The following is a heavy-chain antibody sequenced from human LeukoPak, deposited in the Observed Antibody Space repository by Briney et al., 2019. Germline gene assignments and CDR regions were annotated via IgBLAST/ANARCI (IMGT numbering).Heavy chain of an antibody. Sequence: GGSLRLSCAASGFTFSSYAMSWVRQAPGKGLEWVSAISGSGGSTYYADSVRGRFTISRDNSRNTLYLQMNSLRAEDTAVYYCAKCSYSSGCGIDYWGQGTLVTVSS. CDR1: GFTFSSYA. J-gene: IGHJ4*02. V-gene: IGHV3-23*01. CDR3: AKCSYSSGCGIDY. D-gene: IGHD6-19*01. CDR2: ISGSGGST.